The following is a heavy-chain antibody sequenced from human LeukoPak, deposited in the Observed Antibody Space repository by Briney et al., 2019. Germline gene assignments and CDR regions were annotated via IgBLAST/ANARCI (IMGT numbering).Heavy chain of an antibody. CDR3: ARDISSSSWFSNWFDP. D-gene: IGHD6-13*01. CDR1: GFTFSSYA. Sequence: GGSLRLSCAASGFTFSSYAMSWVRQAPGKGLEWVSSISSSSSYIYYADSVKGRFTISRDNAKNSLYPQMNSLRAEDTAVYYCARDISSSSWFSNWFDPWGQGTLVTVSS. V-gene: IGHV3-21*04. J-gene: IGHJ5*02. CDR2: ISSSSSYI.